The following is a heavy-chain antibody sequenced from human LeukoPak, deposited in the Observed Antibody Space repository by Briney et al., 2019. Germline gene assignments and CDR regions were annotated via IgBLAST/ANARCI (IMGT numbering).Heavy chain of an antibody. Sequence: PGGSLRLSCAASGFTFSGSEMNWVRQAPGKGLEWVSYISTNGRTIYYADSVKGRFTMSRDNAKSSLYLQMNTLRVEDTAVYYCARDYRGYSMDVWGKGTTVTISS. D-gene: IGHD3-10*01. V-gene: IGHV3-48*03. J-gene: IGHJ6*03. CDR3: ARDYRGYSMDV. CDR2: ISTNGRTI. CDR1: GFTFSGSE.